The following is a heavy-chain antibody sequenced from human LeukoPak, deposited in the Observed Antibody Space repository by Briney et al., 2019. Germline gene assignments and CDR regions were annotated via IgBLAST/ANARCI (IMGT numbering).Heavy chain of an antibody. CDR1: GFTFSSYG. J-gene: IGHJ4*02. Sequence: GGSLRLSCAASGFTFSSYGMHWVRQAPGKGLEWVAFISYDASDKYYADSVKGRFTISRDNSKNTLYLQMNSLRAEDAAVYYCAKDRGWYFDYWGQGTLVTVSS. CDR2: ISYDASDK. D-gene: IGHD6-19*01. V-gene: IGHV3-30*18. CDR3: AKDRGWYFDY.